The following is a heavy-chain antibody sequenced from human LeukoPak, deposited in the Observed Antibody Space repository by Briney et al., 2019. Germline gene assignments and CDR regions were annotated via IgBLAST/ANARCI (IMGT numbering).Heavy chain of an antibody. Sequence: SETLSLTCTVSGGSISSSSYYWGWIRQPPGKGLEWIGSIYYSGSTYYNPSLKSRVTISVDTSKNQFSLKLSSVTAADTAVYYCARHPQGNYGSGSYSSPIDAFDIWGQGTMVTVSS. CDR2: IYYSGST. CDR3: ARHPQGNYGSGSYSSPIDAFDI. D-gene: IGHD3-10*01. CDR1: GGSISSSSYY. V-gene: IGHV4-39*01. J-gene: IGHJ3*02.